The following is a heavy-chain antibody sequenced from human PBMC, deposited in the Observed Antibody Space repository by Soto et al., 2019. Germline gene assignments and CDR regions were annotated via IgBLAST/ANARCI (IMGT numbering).Heavy chain of an antibody. J-gene: IGHJ4*02. Sequence: QVQLVESGGGVVQPGRSLRLSCAASGFTFSSYGMHWVRQAPGKGLEWVAVIWHDGSNKYYADSVKGRFTISRDNSKNTLYLQMNSLRAEDTAVYYCARGAVAGPGEYYFDYWGQGTLVTVSS. CDR3: ARGAVAGPGEYYFDY. D-gene: IGHD6-19*01. V-gene: IGHV3-33*01. CDR1: GFTFSSYG. CDR2: IWHDGSNK.